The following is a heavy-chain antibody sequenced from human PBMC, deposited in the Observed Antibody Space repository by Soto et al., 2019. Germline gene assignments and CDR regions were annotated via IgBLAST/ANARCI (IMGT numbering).Heavy chain of an antibody. V-gene: IGHV3-23*01. CDR3: AKDHEGGWPYYFDY. CDR2: ITGSGGST. Sequence: EGSLRLSCAASGFAFSSYAMTWVRQAPGKGLEWVSGITGSGGSTYYADSVKGRFTISRDNSKNTLCLQMNSLRAEDTAVYYCAKDHEGGWPYYFDYWGQGTLVTVSS. J-gene: IGHJ4*02. CDR1: GFAFSSYA. D-gene: IGHD6-19*01.